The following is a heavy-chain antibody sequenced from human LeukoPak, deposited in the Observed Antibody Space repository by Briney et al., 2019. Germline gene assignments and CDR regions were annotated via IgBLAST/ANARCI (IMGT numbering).Heavy chain of an antibody. J-gene: IGHJ3*02. Sequence: PGGSLRLSCAASGFTFSSYSMNWVRQAPGKGLEWISYITTTGSAMQYADSVKGRFTISRDNAKNSLFLQMNSLRVEDTAVYYCVRGTGQWLVWDLEAFDIWGQGTVVTVSS. CDR1: GFTFSSYS. V-gene: IGHV3-48*01. CDR2: ITTTGSAM. CDR3: VRGTGQWLVWDLEAFDI. D-gene: IGHD6-19*01.